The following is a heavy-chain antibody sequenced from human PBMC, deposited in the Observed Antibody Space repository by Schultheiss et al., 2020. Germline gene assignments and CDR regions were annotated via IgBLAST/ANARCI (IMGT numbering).Heavy chain of an antibody. D-gene: IGHD4-11*01. J-gene: IGHJ4*02. V-gene: IGHV1-69*13. Sequence: SVKVSCKASGYTFTSYYMHWVRQAPGQGLEWMGGIIPIFGTANYAQKFQGRVTITADESTSTAYMELRSLRSDDTAVYYCARGSGDYSDYFDYWGQGTLVNGYS. CDR1: GYTFTSYY. CDR2: IIPIFGTA. CDR3: ARGSGDYSDYFDY.